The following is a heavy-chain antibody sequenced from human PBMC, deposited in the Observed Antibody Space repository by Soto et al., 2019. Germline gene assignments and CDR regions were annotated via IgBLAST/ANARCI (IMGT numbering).Heavy chain of an antibody. Sequence: SETLSLTCTVSGGSISSYYWTWIRQPPGKGLEWIGYIYYSGSTNYNPPLKSRVTISVATSKNTLYLQMNSLRAEDTAVYYCARDNHDFWSGYIYYYGMDVWGQGTTVTVSS. CDR2: IYYSGST. CDR3: ARDNHDFWSGYIYYYGMDV. J-gene: IGHJ6*02. CDR1: GGSISSYY. V-gene: IGHV4-59*01. D-gene: IGHD3-3*01.